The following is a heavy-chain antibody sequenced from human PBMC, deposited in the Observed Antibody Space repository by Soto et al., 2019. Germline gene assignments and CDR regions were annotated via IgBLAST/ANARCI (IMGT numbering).Heavy chain of an antibody. CDR3: ATVHNTSRSFNY. J-gene: IGHJ4*02. V-gene: IGHV3-23*01. Sequence: GGSLRLSCVASGLSFSVSTMTWVRQAPGKGLEWVSTTGLSGRTTYYGDSVKGRFTVSRDNSRNTLDLQMSSLRAEDTAVYYCATVHNTSRSFNYWGRGTLVTSPQ. CDR2: TGLSGRTT. D-gene: IGHD1-20*01. CDR1: GLSFSVST.